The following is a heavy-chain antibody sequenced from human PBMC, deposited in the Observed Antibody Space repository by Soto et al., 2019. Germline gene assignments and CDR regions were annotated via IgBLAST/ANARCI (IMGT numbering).Heavy chain of an antibody. D-gene: IGHD3-22*01. Sequence: PGGSLRLSCAASGFTFSSYAMSWVRRAPGKGLEWVSAISGSAGSTYYADSVKGRFTISRDNYKDTLYLQMNSLRAEDTAVYYCAKTQYYYDSSGYYPQYYFDYWGQGTLVTVSP. CDR3: AKTQYYYDSSGYYPQYYFDY. CDR2: ISGSAGST. CDR1: GFTFSSYA. V-gene: IGHV3-23*01. J-gene: IGHJ4*02.